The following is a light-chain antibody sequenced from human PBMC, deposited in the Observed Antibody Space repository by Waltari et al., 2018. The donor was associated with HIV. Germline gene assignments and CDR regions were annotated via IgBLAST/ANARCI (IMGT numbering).Light chain of an antibody. CDR1: SSDVGGYDY. Sequence: QSALTQPASVSGSPGQSITLSCTGTSSDVGGYDYVSWYQQHPGKAPKLMIYEVSNRPSGVSNRFSGSKSGNTASLTISGLQAEDEADYYCSSSASSSTLVVFGGGTKLTVL. CDR2: EVS. CDR3: SSSASSSTLVV. J-gene: IGLJ2*01. V-gene: IGLV2-14*01.